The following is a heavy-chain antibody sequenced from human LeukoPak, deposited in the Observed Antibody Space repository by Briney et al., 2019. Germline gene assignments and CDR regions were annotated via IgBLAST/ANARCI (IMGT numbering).Heavy chain of an antibody. J-gene: IGHJ4*02. CDR2: INHSGST. D-gene: IGHD3-3*01. V-gene: IGHV4-34*01. CDR3: ASTTTIFGVVITAFDY. Sequence: SETLSLTCAGYGGSFSGYYWSWIRQPPGKGLAWIEEINHSGSTNYNPSLKSRVTISVDTSKNQFSLKLSSVTAADTAVYYCASTTTIFGVVITAFDYWGQGTLVTVSS. CDR1: GGSFSGYY.